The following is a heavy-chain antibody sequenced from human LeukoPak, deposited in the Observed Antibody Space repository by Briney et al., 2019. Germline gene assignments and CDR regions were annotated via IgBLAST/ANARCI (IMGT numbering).Heavy chain of an antibody. CDR2: INPNNGGT. CDR3: ARKQSDAFDI. D-gene: IGHD1/OR15-1a*01. J-gene: IGHJ3*02. Sequence: ASVKVSGKASGYTFTGYYMHWVRQAPGQGLEWMGWINPNNGGTNYAQKFQGRVNMTRDTSISTAYMELSSLRSDDTAVYYCARKQSDAFDIWGQGTMVTVSS. V-gene: IGHV1-2*02. CDR1: GYTFTGYY.